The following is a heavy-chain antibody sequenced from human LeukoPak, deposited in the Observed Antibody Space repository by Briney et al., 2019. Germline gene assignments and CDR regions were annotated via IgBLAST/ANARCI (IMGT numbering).Heavy chain of an antibody. V-gene: IGHV3-30*04. CDR1: GFTFSSYA. CDR2: ISYDGRNK. J-gene: IGHJ6*04. D-gene: IGHD2-21*02. Sequence: GGSLRLSCAASGFTFSSYAMHWVRRAPGKGLEWVAVISYDGRNKYYADSVKGRLTISRDNSKNTLYLQMNSLRAEDTAVYYCARDHEHIVVVTAIPGDYGMDVWGKGTTVTVSS. CDR3: ARDHEHIVVVTAIPGDYGMDV.